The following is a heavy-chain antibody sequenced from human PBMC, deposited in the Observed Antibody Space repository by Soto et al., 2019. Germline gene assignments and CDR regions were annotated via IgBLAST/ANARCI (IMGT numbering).Heavy chain of an antibody. CDR2: ISYDGSNK. D-gene: IGHD2-15*01. Sequence: HPGGSLRLSCAASGFTFSSYGMHWVRQAPGKGLEWVAVISYDGSNKYYADSVKGRFTISRDNSKNTLYLQMNSLRAEDTAVYYCAKVEGYCSGGSCYSGVYYYGMDVWGQGTTVTVSS. J-gene: IGHJ6*02. CDR1: GFTFSSYG. V-gene: IGHV3-30*18. CDR3: AKVEGYCSGGSCYSGVYYYGMDV.